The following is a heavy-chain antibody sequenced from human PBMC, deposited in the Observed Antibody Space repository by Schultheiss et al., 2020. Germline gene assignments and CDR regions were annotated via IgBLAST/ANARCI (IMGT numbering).Heavy chain of an antibody. CDR3: ARNVLLYFDWLLFNRPYYYYGMDV. CDR1: GFTFSSYW. CDR2: INSDGSST. V-gene: IGHV3-74*01. J-gene: IGHJ6*02. Sequence: GGSLRLSCAASGFTFSSYWMHWVRQAPGKGLVWVSRINSDGSSTSYADSVKGRFTISRDNAKNTLYLQMNSLRAEDTAVYYCARNVLLYFDWLLFNRPYYYYGMDVWGQGTTVTVSS. D-gene: IGHD3-9*01.